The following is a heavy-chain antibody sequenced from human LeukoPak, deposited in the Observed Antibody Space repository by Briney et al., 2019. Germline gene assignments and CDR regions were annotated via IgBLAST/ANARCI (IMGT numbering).Heavy chain of an antibody. J-gene: IGHJ5*02. CDR1: GGSFSGYY. D-gene: IGHD6-6*01. Sequence: SETLSLTCAVYGGSFSGYYWSWLRQPPGKGLEWIGEINHSGSTNYNPSLTSRVTISVDTSKNPFSLKLSSVTAADTAVYYCARAPLRARRTPRLGWFDPWGQGTLVTVSS. CDR3: ARAPLRARRTPRLGWFDP. CDR2: INHSGST. V-gene: IGHV4-34*01.